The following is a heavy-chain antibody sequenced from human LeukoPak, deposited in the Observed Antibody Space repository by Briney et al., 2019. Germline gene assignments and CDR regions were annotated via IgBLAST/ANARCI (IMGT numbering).Heavy chain of an antibody. J-gene: IGHJ4*02. V-gene: IGHV3-23*01. CDR3: AKDHLGYCSSTSCLQAFDY. Sequence: GGSLRLSCAASGFTFSSYAMSWVRQAPWKGLEWVSAISDSGGSTYYADSVKGRFTISRDNSKNTLYLQMNSLRAEDTAVYYCAKDHLGYCSSTSCLQAFDYWGQGTLVTVSS. CDR2: ISDSGGST. D-gene: IGHD2-2*01. CDR1: GFTFSSYA.